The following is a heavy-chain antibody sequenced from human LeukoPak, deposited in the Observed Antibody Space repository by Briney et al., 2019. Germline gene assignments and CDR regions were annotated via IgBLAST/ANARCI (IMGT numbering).Heavy chain of an antibody. V-gene: IGHV1-69*13. CDR2: IIPIFGTA. CDR3: ARGGMSTCPTLDSYYYYMDV. J-gene: IGHJ6*03. D-gene: IGHD3-16*01. CDR1: GGTFSSYA. Sequence: SVKVSCKASGGTFSSYAISWVRQAPGQGLEWMGGIIPIFGTANYAQKFQGRVTITADESTSTAYMELSSLRSEDTAVYYCARGGMSTCPTLDSYYYYMDVWGKGTTVTVSS.